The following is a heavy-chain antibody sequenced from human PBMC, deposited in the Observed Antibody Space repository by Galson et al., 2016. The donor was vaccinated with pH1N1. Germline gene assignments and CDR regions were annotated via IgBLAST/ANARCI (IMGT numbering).Heavy chain of an antibody. CDR3: ARVVAPPGHYAMDV. J-gene: IGHJ6*02. CDR2: INPYSGDT. V-gene: IGHV1-2*06. Sequence: SVKVSCKASGYTFTFTGYFIHWVRQAPGQGLEFEWMGRINPYSGDTDFAQNFQGRVTMTRDTSIGTAYMEVSRLTSDDTAIYYCARVVAPPGHYAMDVWGQGTTVTVSS. CDR1: GYTFTFTGYF.